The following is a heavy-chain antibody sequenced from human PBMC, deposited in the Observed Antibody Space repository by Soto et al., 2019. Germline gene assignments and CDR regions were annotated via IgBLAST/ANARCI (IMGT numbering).Heavy chain of an antibody. D-gene: IGHD2-15*01. CDR3: ARVGSGRNWFDP. V-gene: IGHV3-53*01. Sequence: EVQLVESGGGLIQHGVSLRLSCAASEFTVSSNYMNWVRQAPGKGLEWVSVIYSGGSTDYAHYVKGRFTITRDNSKNTLYLQMNSLRAEDPAVYYCARVGSGRNWFDPWGQGTLVSVSS. CDR2: IYSGGST. J-gene: IGHJ5*02. CDR1: EFTVSSNY.